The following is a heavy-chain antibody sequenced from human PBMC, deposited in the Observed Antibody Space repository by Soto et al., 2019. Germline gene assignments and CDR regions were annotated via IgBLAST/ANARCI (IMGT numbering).Heavy chain of an antibody. CDR2: INQDVSQK. CDR1: GFTFSRYW. J-gene: IGHJ4*02. Sequence: EVQLMESGGGLVQPGGTLRLPCAASGFTFSRYWMAWVRQAPGKGLEWVANINQDVSQKLYVDSVRGRFTISRDNAKNSVYLPTNNLRADDTAVYDCAKIGYKDWDFDYWGQGTLVTVSS. D-gene: IGHD5-18*01. CDR3: AKIGYKDWDFDY. V-gene: IGHV3-7*01.